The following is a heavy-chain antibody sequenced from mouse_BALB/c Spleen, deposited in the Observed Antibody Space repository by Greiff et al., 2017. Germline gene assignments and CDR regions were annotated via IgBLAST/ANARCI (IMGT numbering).Heavy chain of an antibody. CDR2: ISYSGST. V-gene: IGHV3-2*02. D-gene: IGHD2-2*01. CDR3: ARDGYDEAWFAY. J-gene: IGHJ3*01. CDR1: GYSITSDYA. Sequence: EVKVEESGPGLVKPSQSLSLTCTVTGYSITSDYAWNWIRQFPGNKLEWMGYISYSGSTSYNPSLKSRISITRDTSKNQFFLQLNSVTTEDTATYYCARDGYDEAWFAYWGQGTLVTVSA.